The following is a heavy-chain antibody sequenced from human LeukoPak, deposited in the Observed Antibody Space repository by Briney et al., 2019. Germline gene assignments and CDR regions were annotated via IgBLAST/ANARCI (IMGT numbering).Heavy chain of an antibody. V-gene: IGHV3-21*01. CDR2: LTYNSNNI. CDR1: GFTFNIYT. Sequence: PGGSLRLSCGAPGFTFNIYTMAWGRQAPGKGLEWVSSLTYNSNNINSVDSVKGRFTISRDNTNNLVFLQMDSLRAEDTAIYYCVRGPPYESGGPLEHWGLGTLVTVSS. D-gene: IGHD3-22*01. J-gene: IGHJ4*02. CDR3: VRGPPYESGGPLEH.